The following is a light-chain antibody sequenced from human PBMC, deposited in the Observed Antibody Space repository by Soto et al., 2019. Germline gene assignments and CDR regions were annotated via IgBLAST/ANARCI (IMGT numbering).Light chain of an antibody. V-gene: IGKV3-20*01. CDR1: QSVSSSY. CDR2: GTS. Sequence: EIVLTQSPGTLSLSPGERATLSCRASQSVSSSYLAWYQQKPGQAPRLLIYGTSSRATGIPDNFSGSGSGTDFTLTIYRLEPEDSAVYYCQRYGSSLYTFGQGTKLEIK. CDR3: QRYGSSLYT. J-gene: IGKJ2*01.